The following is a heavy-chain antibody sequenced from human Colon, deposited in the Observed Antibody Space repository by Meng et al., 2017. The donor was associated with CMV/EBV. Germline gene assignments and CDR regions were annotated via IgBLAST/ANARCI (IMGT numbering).Heavy chain of an antibody. J-gene: IGHJ4*02. V-gene: IGHV1-8*01. CDR1: GYTFSTYD. D-gene: IGHD3-16*01. CDR3: VRGRVGAGG. CDR2: MNPDSGHT. Sequence: ASVKVSCKASGYTFSTYDFYWVRQARGQGLEWMGWMNPDSGHTAYAQKFQGRVTLTRNTSITTAYMELTSLKYEDTGVYYCVRGRVGAGGWGQGTLVTVSS.